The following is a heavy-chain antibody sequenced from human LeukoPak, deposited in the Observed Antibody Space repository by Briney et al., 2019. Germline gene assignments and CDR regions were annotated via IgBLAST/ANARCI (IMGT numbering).Heavy chain of an antibody. CDR2: IIPIFGIA. D-gene: IGHD1-7*01. Sequence: SVKASCKASGGTFSSYAISWVRQAPGQGLEWMGRIIPIFGIANYAQKFQGRVTITADKSTSTAYMELSSLRSEDTAVYYCAGGAGTRRIVSWVYGMDVWGQGTTVTVSS. V-gene: IGHV1-69*04. J-gene: IGHJ6*02. CDR3: AGGAGTRRIVSWVYGMDV. CDR1: GGTFSSYA.